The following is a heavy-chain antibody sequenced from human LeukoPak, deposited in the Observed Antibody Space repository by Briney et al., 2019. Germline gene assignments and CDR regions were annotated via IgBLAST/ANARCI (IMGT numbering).Heavy chain of an antibody. V-gene: IGHV4-59*01. J-gene: IGHJ3*02. Sequence: PSETLSLTCSVSGGSINNYYWTWIRQPPGKGLEWVGYIFEIGNTNYNPSLKSRVTVSLETSKNQFSLRLNSVTAADTAVYYCARVDADTAMGDVFDIWGQGTVVTVSS. CDR2: IFEIGNT. CDR1: GGSINNYY. CDR3: ARVDADTAMGDVFDI. D-gene: IGHD5-18*01.